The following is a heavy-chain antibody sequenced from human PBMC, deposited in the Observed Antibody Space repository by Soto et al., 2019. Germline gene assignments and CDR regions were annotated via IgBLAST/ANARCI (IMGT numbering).Heavy chain of an antibody. CDR2: ISAYDDNT. J-gene: IGHJ6*02. Sequence: QAQLVQSGPEVKKPGASVKVSCKASGYRFTSYGISWVRQAPGQGLEWLGWISAYDDNTKYAQTLQGRAPMSTDTSTNTAYMELRSLRSDDTAMYYCARGGYYDSSGSRNYHYYGMNVWGQGTTVTVSS. D-gene: IGHD3-22*01. V-gene: IGHV1-18*01. CDR1: GYRFTSYG. CDR3: ARGGYYDSSGSRNYHYYGMNV.